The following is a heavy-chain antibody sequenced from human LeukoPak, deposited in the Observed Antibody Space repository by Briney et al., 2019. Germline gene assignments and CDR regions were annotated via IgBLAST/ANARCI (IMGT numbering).Heavy chain of an antibody. CDR3: AKVVQYTASTGTGLDY. J-gene: IGHJ4*02. CDR2: IWYDGSYK. V-gene: IGHV3-33*06. CDR1: GFIFSNYG. Sequence: GGSLRLSCAASGFIFSNYGMHWVRQAPGKGLDWVAVIWYDGSYKYYADSVKDRFTISRDNSKNTLYLQMNSLRAEDTAIYYCAKVVQYTASTGTGLDYWGQGTLVTVSS. D-gene: IGHD6-13*01.